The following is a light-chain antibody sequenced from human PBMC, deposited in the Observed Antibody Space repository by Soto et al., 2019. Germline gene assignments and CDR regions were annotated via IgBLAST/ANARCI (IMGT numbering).Light chain of an antibody. CDR1: QGVSRK. CDR3: QQRSSWPRT. Sequence: EIVMTQSPATLSVAPGERVTFSCRASQGVSRKLAWYQHKPGQAPRLLISGASTGATGIPARFSGSGSGTDFTLTISSLEPEDFALYYCQQRSSWPRTLGQGTKVDIK. V-gene: IGKV3-11*01. J-gene: IGKJ1*01. CDR2: GAS.